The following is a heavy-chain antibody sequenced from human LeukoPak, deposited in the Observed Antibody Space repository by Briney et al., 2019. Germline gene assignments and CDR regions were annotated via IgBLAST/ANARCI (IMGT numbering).Heavy chain of an antibody. J-gene: IGHJ6*03. D-gene: IGHD1-26*01. V-gene: IGHV3-74*01. CDR2: INSDGSRT. CDR1: GFTFSNYW. CDR3: ARVSSGRYFGYYYYYMDV. Sequence: QPGGSLRLSCAASGFTFSNYWMHWVRQAPGKGLVWVSRINSDGSRTSYADSVKGRFTISGDNAKNTLYLQMNSLRAEDTAVYYCARVSSGRYFGYYYYYMDVWGKGTTVTVSS.